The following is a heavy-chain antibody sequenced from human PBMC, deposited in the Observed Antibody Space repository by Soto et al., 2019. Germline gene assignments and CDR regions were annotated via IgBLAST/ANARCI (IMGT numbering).Heavy chain of an antibody. CDR1: GYSFTDYH. Sequence: DSVKVSCKASGYSFTDYHIHWVRQAPGQGLEWLGRINPKSGGTSTAQKFQGWVTMTRDRSISTVYMELTRLRSDDTAVYFCARGHSTDCTNGAWSCFYHHQMELWGQGTTVTVSS. CDR3: ARGHSTDCTNGAWSCFYHHQMEL. D-gene: IGHD2-8*01. J-gene: IGHJ6*02. CDR2: INPKSGGT. V-gene: IGHV1-2*04.